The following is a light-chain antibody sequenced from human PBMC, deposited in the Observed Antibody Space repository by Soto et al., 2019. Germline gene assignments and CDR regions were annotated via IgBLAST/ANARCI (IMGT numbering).Light chain of an antibody. CDR2: GNS. CDR1: SSNIGAGYD. V-gene: IGLV1-40*01. Sequence: QSVLTQPPSVSGAPGQRVTISCTGSSSNIGAGYDVHWYQQLPGTAPKLLIYGNSNRTSGVPDRFSGSKSGTSASLAITGLQAEDEADYYCQSYDSSLSVAVFGGGTQLTVL. J-gene: IGLJ7*01. CDR3: QSYDSSLSVAV.